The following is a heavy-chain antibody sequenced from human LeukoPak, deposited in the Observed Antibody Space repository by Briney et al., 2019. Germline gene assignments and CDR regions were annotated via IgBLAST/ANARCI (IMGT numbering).Heavy chain of an antibody. CDR3: ARGDDISPGRVLEY. Sequence: GGSLRLSCVASAFTFSKHPMSWVRQAPGNGLELVSAINERGDITKYADSVMRRFTISRHNSKNTLYLQMNSLRAEDTAVYYCARGDDISPGRVLEYWGRGTLVTVSS. D-gene: IGHD3-9*01. J-gene: IGHJ4*02. CDR1: AFTFSKHP. CDR2: INERGDIT. V-gene: IGHV3-23*01.